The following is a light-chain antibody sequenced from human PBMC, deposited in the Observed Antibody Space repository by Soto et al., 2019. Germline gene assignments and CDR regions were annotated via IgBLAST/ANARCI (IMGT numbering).Light chain of an antibody. CDR2: LGS. CDR1: QSLLHSNGYNY. J-gene: IGKJ4*01. V-gene: IGKV2-28*01. CDR3: MQALQTPT. Sequence: DIVMTQSPLSLPVTPGEPASISCRSSQSLLHSNGYNYLDWYMQQPGQSPQLLIYLGSNRASGVPDRFSGSGSGTDFTLKISRVEAEDVGVHYCMQALQTPTFGGGTKVEIK.